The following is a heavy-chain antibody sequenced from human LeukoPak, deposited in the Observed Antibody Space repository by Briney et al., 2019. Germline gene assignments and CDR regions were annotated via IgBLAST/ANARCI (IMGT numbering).Heavy chain of an antibody. D-gene: IGHD3-3*01. CDR3: ARQYDFWSGEDNWFDP. Sequence: PSETLSLTCTVSGGSISSGDYYWGWIRQPPGKGLEWIGCIYSSGSTYYNPSLKSRVTISVDRSKNQFSLKLSSVTAADTAVYYCARQYDFWSGEDNWFDPWGQGTLVTVSS. J-gene: IGHJ5*02. V-gene: IGHV4-39*01. CDR1: GGSISSGDYY. CDR2: IYSSGST.